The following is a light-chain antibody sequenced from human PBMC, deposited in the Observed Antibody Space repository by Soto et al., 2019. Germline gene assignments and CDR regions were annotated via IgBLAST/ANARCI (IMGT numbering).Light chain of an antibody. CDR2: EGS. CDR3: CSYAGSGTLVV. J-gene: IGLJ2*01. V-gene: IGLV2-23*01. Sequence: QSALTQPASVSGSPGQSITISCTGTNSDVGTYNLVSWYQLHPGEAPKLMIYEGSKWPSGVSDRFSGSKSGNTASLTISGLQAEDEADYYGCSYAGSGTLVVFGGGTKLTVL. CDR1: NSDVGTYNL.